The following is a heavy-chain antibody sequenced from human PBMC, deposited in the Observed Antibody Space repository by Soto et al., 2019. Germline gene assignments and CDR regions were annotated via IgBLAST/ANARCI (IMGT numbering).Heavy chain of an antibody. CDR1: GYTFTSYG. CDR2: ISAYNGNT. D-gene: IGHD2-15*01. Sequence: ASVKVSCKASGYTFTSYGISWVRQAPGQGLEWMGWISAYNGNTNYAQKLQGRVTMTTDTSTSTAYMELRSLRSDDTAVYYCARIGEFDCSGGSCLADYWGQGTLVTVSS. J-gene: IGHJ4*02. CDR3: ARIGEFDCSGGSCLADY. V-gene: IGHV1-18*01.